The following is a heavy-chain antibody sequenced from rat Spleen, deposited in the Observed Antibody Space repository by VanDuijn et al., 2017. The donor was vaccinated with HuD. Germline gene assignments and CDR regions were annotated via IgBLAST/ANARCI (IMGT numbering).Heavy chain of an antibody. D-gene: IGHD1-4*01. CDR3: ARHEYNSYFDY. Sequence: EVQLVESGGGLVQPGRSMKLSCAASGFTFINYDMAWVRQAPNSGLEWVAYISSDGRRNYYRDPVKGRFTISRDNAKSTLYLQMDTLRSEDTATYYCARHEYNSYFDYWGQGVMVTVSS. CDR1: GFTFINYD. J-gene: IGHJ2*01. CDR2: ISSDGRRN. V-gene: IGHV5-25*01.